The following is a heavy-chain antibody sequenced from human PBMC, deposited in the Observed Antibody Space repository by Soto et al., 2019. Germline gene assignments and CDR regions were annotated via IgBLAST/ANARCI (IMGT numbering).Heavy chain of an antibody. CDR2: IYYSGST. Sequence: QLQLQESGPGLVKPSETLSLTCTVSGGSITSSSHYWGWIRQPPGKGLEWIGSIYYSGSTYYNLSLKGRVTISGDTSKNQFSLKLSSVTAADTAVYYCARRFEYFHHWGQGTLVTVSS. V-gene: IGHV4-39*01. CDR3: ARRFEYFHH. J-gene: IGHJ1*01. CDR1: GGSITSSSHY.